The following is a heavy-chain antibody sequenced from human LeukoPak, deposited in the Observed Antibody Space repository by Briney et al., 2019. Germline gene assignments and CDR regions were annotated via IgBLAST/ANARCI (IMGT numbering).Heavy chain of an antibody. J-gene: IGHJ4*02. CDR3: ARFSMITFGGVIASRYYFDY. CDR2: MNPNSGNT. CDR1: GYTFTSYD. D-gene: IGHD3-16*02. V-gene: IGHV1-8*01. Sequence: ASVKVSCKASGYTFTSYDINWVRQATGQGLEWMGWMNPNSGNTGYAQKFQGRVTMTRNTSISTAYMELSSLRSEDTAVYYCARFSMITFGGVIASRYYFDYWGQGTLVTVSS.